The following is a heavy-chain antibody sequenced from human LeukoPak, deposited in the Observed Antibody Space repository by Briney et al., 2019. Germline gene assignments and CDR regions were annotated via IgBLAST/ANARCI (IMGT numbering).Heavy chain of an antibody. V-gene: IGHV3-23*01. D-gene: IGHD1-14*01. Sequence: PGGSLRLSCAASGFPLRTYGMSWVRQAPGKGLEWVSGTPSGGDNTYYADSVKGRFTISRDNSENTLYLQINNLRAEDTAVYYCARNLDYPAYMDVWGKGTTVTVSS. CDR3: ARNLDYPAYMDV. J-gene: IGHJ6*03. CDR1: GFPLRTYG. CDR2: TPSGGDNT.